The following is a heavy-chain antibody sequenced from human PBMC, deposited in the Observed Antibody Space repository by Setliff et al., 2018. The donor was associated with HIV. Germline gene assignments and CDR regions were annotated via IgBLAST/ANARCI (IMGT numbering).Heavy chain of an antibody. CDR1: GYNVTVSA. J-gene: IGHJ4*02. CDR2: INTKTGSP. CDR3: ARVGSYWSTFDY. Sequence: ASVKVSCKASGYNVTVSAINWVRQAPGQALEWLGWINTKTGSPTYAQGLTGQFVFSLDTSVSTAYLQISSLKTEDTAMYYCARVGSYWSTFDYWGQGALVTVSS. V-gene: IGHV7-4-1*02. D-gene: IGHD2-8*02.